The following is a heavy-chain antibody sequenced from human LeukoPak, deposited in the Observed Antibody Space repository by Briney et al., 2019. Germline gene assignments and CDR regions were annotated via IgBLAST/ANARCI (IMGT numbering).Heavy chain of an antibody. Sequence: PGGSLRLSCAASGFTFSDYYMSWIRQAPGKGLEWVSYISSSGSTIYYADSVKGRFTISRDNAKNSLYLQMNSLRSEDTAVYYCARGRDTAMVIRRTYFNWFDPWGQGTLVTVSS. CDR1: GFTFSDYY. D-gene: IGHD5-18*01. V-gene: IGHV3-11*01. J-gene: IGHJ5*02. CDR3: ARGRDTAMVIRRTYFNWFDP. CDR2: ISSSGSTI.